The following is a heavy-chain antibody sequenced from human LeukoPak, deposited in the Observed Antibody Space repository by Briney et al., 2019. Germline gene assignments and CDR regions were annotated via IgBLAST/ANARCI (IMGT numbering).Heavy chain of an antibody. V-gene: IGHV3-23*01. CDR3: AKALEYSSSSAYFDY. CDR2: INGSGGST. D-gene: IGHD6-6*01. CDR1: GFTFSSYA. J-gene: IGHJ4*02. Sequence: TGGSLRLSCAASGFTFSSYAMSWVRQAPGKGLEWVSAINGSGGSTYYADSVKGRFTISRDNSKNTLYLQMNSLRAEDTAVYYCAKALEYSSSSAYFDYWGQGTLVTVSS.